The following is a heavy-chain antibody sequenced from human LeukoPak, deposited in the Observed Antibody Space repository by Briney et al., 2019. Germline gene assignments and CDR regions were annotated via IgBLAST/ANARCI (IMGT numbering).Heavy chain of an antibody. D-gene: IGHD4/OR15-4a*01. V-gene: IGHV4-59*01. CDR1: GDSISPYY. J-gene: IGHJ4*02. CDR3: ARDFGARNPFFDY. CDR2: VHYEGRP. Sequence: SETLSLTCTVSGDSISPYYWGWIRQAPGKGLEWIANVHYEGRPNYNPSLRSRVTISVDTAKNQFSLKVNSMTAADTAVYFCARDFGARNPFFDYWGQGILVSVSP.